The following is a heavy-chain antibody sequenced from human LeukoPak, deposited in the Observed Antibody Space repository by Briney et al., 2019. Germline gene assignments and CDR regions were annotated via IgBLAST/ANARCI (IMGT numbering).Heavy chain of an antibody. CDR3: AKDTSIGRYCTNGVCSPFDY. J-gene: IGHJ4*02. D-gene: IGHD2-8*01. CDR2: ISDSGGST. V-gene: IGHV3-23*01. Sequence: GGSLRLSCAASGFTFSSYAMSWVRQAPGKGLEWVSAISDSGGSTYDADSVKGRFTISRDNSKNTLYLQMNSPRAEDTAVYYCAKDTSIGRYCTNGVCSPFDYWGQGTLVTVSS. CDR1: GFTFSSYA.